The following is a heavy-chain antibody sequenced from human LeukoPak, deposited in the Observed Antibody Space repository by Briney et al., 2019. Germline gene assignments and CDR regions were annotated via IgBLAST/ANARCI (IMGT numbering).Heavy chain of an antibody. D-gene: IGHD5-12*01. J-gene: IGHJ4*02. Sequence: SETLSLTCTVSGGSISSYYWSWIRQPPGKGLEWIGYIYYSGSTNYNPSLKSRVTISVDTSKNQFSLKLSSVTAADTAVYYCARAYSGYERRRFDYWGQGTLVTVSS. CDR2: IYYSGST. V-gene: IGHV4-59*01. CDR3: ARAYSGYERRRFDY. CDR1: GGSISSYY.